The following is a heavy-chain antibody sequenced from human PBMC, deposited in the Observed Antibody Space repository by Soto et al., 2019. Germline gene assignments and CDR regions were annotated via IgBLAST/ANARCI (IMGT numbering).Heavy chain of an antibody. V-gene: IGHV1-46*01. CDR2: INPRGGVT. Sequence: QVQLVQSGAEVKKPGAPIKVSCKASGYVFSDYYIHWFRQAPGHGLEWVAVINPRGGVTRYAQKFQGRLAVTSDTSTSTVYMQLSSLRSDDTAVFYCGKSDGFDGGGDSWGQGTLVTVSS. CDR1: GYVFSDYY. D-gene: IGHD5-12*01. J-gene: IGHJ4*02. CDR3: GKSDGFDGGGDS.